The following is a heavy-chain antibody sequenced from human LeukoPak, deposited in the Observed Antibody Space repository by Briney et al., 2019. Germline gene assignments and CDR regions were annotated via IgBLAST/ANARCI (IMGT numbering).Heavy chain of an antibody. CDR1: GGTFSSYA. J-gene: IGHJ4*02. CDR3: ARWTKTTEYYFDY. D-gene: IGHD4-11*01. Sequence: ASVKVSCKASGGTFSSYAISWVRQAPGQGLEWMGGIIPIFGTANYALKFQGRVTITADESTSTAYMELSSLRSEDTAVYYCARWTKTTEYYFDYWGQGTLVTVSS. CDR2: IIPIFGTA. V-gene: IGHV1-69*13.